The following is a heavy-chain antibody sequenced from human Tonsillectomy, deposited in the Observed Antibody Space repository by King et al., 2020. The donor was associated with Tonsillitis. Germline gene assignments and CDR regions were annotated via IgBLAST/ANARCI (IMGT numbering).Heavy chain of an antibody. J-gene: IGHJ4*02. CDR2: ISSSSSTI. CDR3: ARPLKDYDFWSGYYRDPFGY. CDR1: GFTFSSYS. Sequence: VQLVESGGGLVQPGGSLRLSCAASGFTFSSYSMNWVRQAPGKGLEWVSYISSSSSTIYYADSVKGRFTISRDNAKNSLYLQMNSLRAEDTAVYYCARPLKDYDFWSGYYRDPFGYWGQGTLVTVSS. D-gene: IGHD3-3*01. V-gene: IGHV3-48*01.